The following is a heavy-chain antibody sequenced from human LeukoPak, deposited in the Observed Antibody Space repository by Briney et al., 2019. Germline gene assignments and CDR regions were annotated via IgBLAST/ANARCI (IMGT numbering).Heavy chain of an antibody. CDR3: AREGRVATIVSPSGYNWFDP. D-gene: IGHD5-12*01. J-gene: IGHJ5*02. V-gene: IGHV1-69*01. CDR2: IIPIFGTA. CDR1: GGTFSSYA. Sequence: SVKVSCKASGGTFSSYAISWVRQAPGQGLEWMGGIIPIFGTANYAQKFQGRVTINADESTSTAYMELSSLRSEDPGVYYCAREGRVATIVSPSGYNWFDPWGQGTLVTVSS.